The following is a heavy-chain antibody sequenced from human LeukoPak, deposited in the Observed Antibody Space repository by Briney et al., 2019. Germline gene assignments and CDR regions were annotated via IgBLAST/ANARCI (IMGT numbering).Heavy chain of an antibody. V-gene: IGHV1-8*01. CDR3: ARVGRRVVYFDY. Sequence: ASVKVSCKASGYTFTSYDINWVRQAIGQGLEWMGWMNPNSGNTGYAQKFQGRVTMTRNTSISTAYMELSSLRSEDTAVYYCARVGRRVVYFDYWGQGTLVTVSS. CDR2: MNPNSGNT. J-gene: IGHJ4*02. D-gene: IGHD1-26*01. CDR1: GYTFTSYD.